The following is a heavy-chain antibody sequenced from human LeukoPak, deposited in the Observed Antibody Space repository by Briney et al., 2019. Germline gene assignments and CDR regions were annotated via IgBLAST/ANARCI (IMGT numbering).Heavy chain of an antibody. D-gene: IGHD3-3*01. V-gene: IGHV4-34*01. CDR3: ASVYYDFWSGYSGPDY. CDR1: GGSFSCYY. Sequence: PSETLSLTCAVYGGSFSCYYWSWIRQPPGKGLEWIGEINHSGSTNYNPSLKSRVTISVDTSKNQFSLKLSSVTAADTAVCYCASVYYDFWSGYSGPDYWGQGTLVTVSS. J-gene: IGHJ4*02. CDR2: INHSGST.